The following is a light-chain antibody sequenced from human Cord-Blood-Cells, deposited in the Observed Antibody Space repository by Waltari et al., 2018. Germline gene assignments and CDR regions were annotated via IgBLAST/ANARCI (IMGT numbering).Light chain of an antibody. Sequence: QSALTQPASVSGSPGQSITISYTGTSSDVGGYNYFSLYQQHPGKAPKLMIYDVSNRPSGVSNRFSGSKSGNTASLTISGLQAEDEADYYCSSYTSSSTVVFGGGTKLTVL. V-gene: IGLV2-14*01. CDR3: SSYTSSSTVV. CDR1: SSDVGGYNY. CDR2: DVS. J-gene: IGLJ2*01.